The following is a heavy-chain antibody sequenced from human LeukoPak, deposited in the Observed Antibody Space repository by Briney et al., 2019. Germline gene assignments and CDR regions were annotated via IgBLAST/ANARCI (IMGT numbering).Heavy chain of an antibody. Sequence: SVKVSCKASGGTFISYAISWVRQAPGQGLEWMGGIIPIFGTANYAQKFQGRVTITTDESTSTAYMELSSLRSEDTAVYYCARAPYYYDSSGYYRSHLDYWGQGTLVTVSS. D-gene: IGHD3-22*01. CDR3: ARAPYYYDSSGYYRSHLDY. CDR2: IIPIFGTA. J-gene: IGHJ4*02. V-gene: IGHV1-69*05. CDR1: GGTFISYA.